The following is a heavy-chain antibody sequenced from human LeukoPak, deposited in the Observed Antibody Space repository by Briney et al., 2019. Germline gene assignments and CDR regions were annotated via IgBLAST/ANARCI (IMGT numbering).Heavy chain of an antibody. CDR3: VRGGSSSWDYFDY. J-gene: IGHJ4*02. CDR2: ISSSGGTT. D-gene: IGHD6-13*01. CDR1: GFTFSTFS. V-gene: IGHV3-48*01. Sequence: PGGSLRLSCAASGFTFSTFSMHWVRQAPGKGLEWISYISSSGGTTYYADSVKGRCTISRDNSKNTLYLQMNSLRAEDTAVYYCVRGGSSSWDYFDYWGQGTLVTVSS.